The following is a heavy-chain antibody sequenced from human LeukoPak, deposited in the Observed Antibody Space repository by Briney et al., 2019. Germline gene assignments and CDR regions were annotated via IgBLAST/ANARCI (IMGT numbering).Heavy chain of an antibody. Sequence: ASVKVSCKASGYTFTSYDINWVRQATGQGLEWMGWMNPNSGNTGYAQKFQGRVTMTRNTSISTAYMELSSLRSEDTAVYYCASARYSSGWYEGLYFDYWGQGTLVIVSS. CDR2: MNPNSGNT. J-gene: IGHJ4*02. V-gene: IGHV1-8*01. CDR1: GYTFTSYD. CDR3: ASARYSSGWYEGLYFDY. D-gene: IGHD6-19*01.